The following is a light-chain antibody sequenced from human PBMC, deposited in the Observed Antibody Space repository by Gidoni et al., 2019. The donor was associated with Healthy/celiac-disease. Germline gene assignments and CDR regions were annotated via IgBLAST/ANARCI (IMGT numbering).Light chain of an antibody. V-gene: IGKV3-20*01. J-gene: IGKJ2*01. CDR3: QQYGSSPMYT. Sequence: EIVLTQSPGTLSLSPGERATISCRVSQSVSSSYLAWYQQKPGQAPRLLIYGASSRATGIPDRFSGSGSGTDFTLTISRLEPEDFAVYYCQQYGSSPMYTFGQGTKLEIK. CDR2: GAS. CDR1: QSVSSSY.